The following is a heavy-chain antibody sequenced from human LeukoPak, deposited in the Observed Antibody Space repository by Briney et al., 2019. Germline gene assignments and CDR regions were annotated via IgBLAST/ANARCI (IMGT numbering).Heavy chain of an antibody. D-gene: IGHD3-22*01. CDR3: ARVPPLLGLIVASYYYYMDV. CDR2: ISAYNGNT. Sequence: GASVTVSCKASGYTFTSYGISWVRQAPGQGLEWMGWISAYNGNTNYAQKLQGRVTMTTDTSTSTAYMELRSLRSDDTAVYYRARVPPLLGLIVASYYYYMDVWGKGTTVTVSS. J-gene: IGHJ6*03. V-gene: IGHV1-18*01. CDR1: GYTFTSYG.